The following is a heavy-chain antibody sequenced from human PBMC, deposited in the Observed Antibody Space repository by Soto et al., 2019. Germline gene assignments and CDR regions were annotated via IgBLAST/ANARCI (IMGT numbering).Heavy chain of an antibody. Sequence: GGSLRLSCAASGFTFSSYAMSWVRQAPGKGLEWVSAISGSGGSTYYADSVKGRFTISRDNSKNTLYLQMNSLRAEDTAVYYCAKSDDFWSGYYTSYFDYWGQGTLVTVSS. D-gene: IGHD3-3*01. CDR2: ISGSGGST. J-gene: IGHJ4*02. CDR3: AKSDDFWSGYYTSYFDY. CDR1: GFTFSSYA. V-gene: IGHV3-23*01.